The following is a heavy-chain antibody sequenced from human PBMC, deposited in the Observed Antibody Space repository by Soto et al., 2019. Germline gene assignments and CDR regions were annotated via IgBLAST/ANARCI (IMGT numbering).Heavy chain of an antibody. CDR3: ATDPFSGSYYGFYI. J-gene: IGHJ3*02. D-gene: IGHD1-26*01. V-gene: IGHV3-15*01. CDR2: IKSKSDGGTT. CDR1: GVPLSNAW. Sequence: WGPLRLSCSASGVPLSNAWMSWVRQAPGKGLEWVGRIKSKSDGGTTDYAAPVQGRFIVSRDDSKNTLYLQMQSLRTEDTAVYYFATDPFSGSYYGFYIWGQGTMV.